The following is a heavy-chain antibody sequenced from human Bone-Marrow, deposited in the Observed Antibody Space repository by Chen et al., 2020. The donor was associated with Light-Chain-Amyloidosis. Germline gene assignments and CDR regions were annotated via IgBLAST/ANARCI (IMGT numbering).Heavy chain of an antibody. Sequence: QVQLVESGGGVVQPGESLRLSCVASGFTFSKYAMHWVRQAPGKGLEWLAGIWKDGNNDHVESVKGRFAFSRDNSKNTLNLQMNSLRAEDTAVYYCARDSIEGPTDFDHWGQGTLVTVSS. V-gene: IGHV3-33*01. CDR3: ARDSIEGPTDFDH. CDR2: IWKDGNN. D-gene: IGHD6-6*01. J-gene: IGHJ4*02. CDR1: GFTFSKYA.